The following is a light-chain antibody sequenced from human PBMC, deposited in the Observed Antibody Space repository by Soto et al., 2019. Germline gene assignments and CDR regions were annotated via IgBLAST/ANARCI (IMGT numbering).Light chain of an antibody. V-gene: IGKV1-27*01. CDR1: RDISNY. J-gene: IGKJ4*01. Sequence: DIQVTQSPSSLSASLGDRVSITCRASRDISNYLAWYQQKPGQVPRLLISGASTLHSGVPSRFSGSGSGTDFTLTITSLQPEDIATYHCQQYDNYPLSFGGGTKVEMK. CDR2: GAS. CDR3: QQYDNYPLS.